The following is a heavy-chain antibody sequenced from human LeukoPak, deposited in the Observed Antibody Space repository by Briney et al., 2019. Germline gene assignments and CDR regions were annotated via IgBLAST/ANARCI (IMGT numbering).Heavy chain of an antibody. J-gene: IGHJ3*02. CDR3: ARPKLRWSTGAFDI. CDR1: GGSFSGYY. V-gene: IGHV4-34*01. Sequence: ETLSLTCAVYGGSFSGYYWSWIRQPPGKGLEWIGEINHSGSTNYNPSLKSRVTISVDTSKNQFSLKLSSVTAADTAVYYCARPKLRWSTGAFDIWGQGTMVTVSS. CDR2: INHSGST. D-gene: IGHD4-23*01.